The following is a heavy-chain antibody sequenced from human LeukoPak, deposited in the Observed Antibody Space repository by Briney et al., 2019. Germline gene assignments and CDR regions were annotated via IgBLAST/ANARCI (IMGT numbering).Heavy chain of an antibody. J-gene: IGHJ4*02. CDR3: ARDRRIVVVLAAGVKDY. D-gene: IGHD2-2*01. CDR1: GFTFSSYW. Sequence: GGSLRLSCAASGFTFSSYWMSWVRQAPGKGLEWVANIKQDGSEKYYVDSVKGRFTISRDNAKNSLYLQMNSLRAEDTAVYYCARDRRIVVVLAAGVKDYWGQGTLVTVSS. V-gene: IGHV3-7*01. CDR2: IKQDGSEK.